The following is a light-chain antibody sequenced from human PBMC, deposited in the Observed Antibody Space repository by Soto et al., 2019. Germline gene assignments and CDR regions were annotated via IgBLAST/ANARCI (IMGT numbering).Light chain of an antibody. CDR3: SSYTSRSIDYV. CDR2: EVS. Sequence: QSALTQPASVSGSPGQSITISCTGTSSDVGGYNYVSWSQQHPGKAPKLMISEVSNRPSGVSNRFSGSKSGNTASLTISGLQAEDAADYYCSSYTSRSIDYVFGTGTKVTVL. J-gene: IGLJ1*01. CDR1: SSDVGGYNY. V-gene: IGLV2-14*01.